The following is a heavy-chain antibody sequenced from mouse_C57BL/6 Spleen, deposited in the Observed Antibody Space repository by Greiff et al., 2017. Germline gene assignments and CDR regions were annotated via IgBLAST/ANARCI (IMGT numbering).Heavy chain of an antibody. D-gene: IGHD2-3*01. J-gene: IGHJ1*03. CDR3: ARDDGYYVEYFDV. Sequence: EVQVVESGGGLVKPGGSLKLSCAASGFTFSDYGMHWVRQAPEKGLEWVAYISSGSSTIYYADTVKGRFTISRDNAKNTLFLQMTSLRSEDTAMYDCARDDGYYVEYFDVWGTGTTVTVSS. CDR2: ISSGSSTI. V-gene: IGHV5-17*01. CDR1: GFTFSDYG.